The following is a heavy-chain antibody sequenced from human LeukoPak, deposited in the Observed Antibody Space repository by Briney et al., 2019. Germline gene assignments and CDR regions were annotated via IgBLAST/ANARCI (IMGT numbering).Heavy chain of an antibody. CDR2: ISSSSGHK. V-gene: IGHV3-21*01. J-gene: IGHJ4*02. Sequence: PGGSLGLSCAASGFTFSSYNMNWVRQPPGKGLEWVSSISSSSGHKHYADSVKGRFTISRDNANNSLYLQMNSLRDEDTAVYYCARDPGTVADPYFDYWGQESLVTVSS. CDR3: ARDPGTVADPYFDY. D-gene: IGHD6-19*01. CDR1: GFTFSSYN.